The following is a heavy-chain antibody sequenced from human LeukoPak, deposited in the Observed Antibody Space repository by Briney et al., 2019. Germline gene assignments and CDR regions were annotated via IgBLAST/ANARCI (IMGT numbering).Heavy chain of an antibody. J-gene: IGHJ6*02. Sequence: AGGSLRLSCAASGFTFSSYAMSWVRQAPGKGLEWVSAISGSGGSTYYADSVKGRFTISRDNSKNTLYLQMNSLRAEDTAVYYCAKHVVVTAVTPYYYYGMDVWGQGTTVTVSS. CDR3: AKHVVVTAVTPYYYYGMDV. V-gene: IGHV3-23*01. CDR2: ISGSGGST. CDR1: GFTFSSYA. D-gene: IGHD2-21*02.